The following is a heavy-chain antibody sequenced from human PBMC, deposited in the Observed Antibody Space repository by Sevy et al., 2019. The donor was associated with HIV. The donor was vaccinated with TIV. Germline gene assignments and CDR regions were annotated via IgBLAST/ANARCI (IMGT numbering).Heavy chain of an antibody. CDR1: GFTFSTYA. Sequence: GGSLRLSCAATGFTFSTYAMHWVRQAPGKGLEWVAIIWSHGGYQYHGESVKGRFTISRDKSKNTLYLQMNNVRVEDTAVYYCARGGYYYDNAAYYALDSWGQGTLVTVSS. J-gene: IGHJ4*02. CDR3: ARGGYYYDNAAYYALDS. V-gene: IGHV3-33*01. CDR2: IWSHGGYQ. D-gene: IGHD3-22*01.